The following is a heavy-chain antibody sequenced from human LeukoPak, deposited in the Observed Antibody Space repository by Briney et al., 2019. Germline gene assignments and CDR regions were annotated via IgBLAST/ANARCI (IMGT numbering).Heavy chain of an antibody. V-gene: IGHV4-61*01. Sequence: PSETLSLTCTVSGASVNSGSSYWSWIRQPPGKRLEWIGYIYYSGSTNYNPSLKSRVTISVDTSKNQFSLKLSSVTAADTAVYYCARLGRYYDSSGYRYYFDYWGQGTLVTVSS. CDR1: GASVNSGSSY. CDR2: IYYSGST. D-gene: IGHD3-22*01. J-gene: IGHJ4*02. CDR3: ARLGRYYDSSGYRYYFDY.